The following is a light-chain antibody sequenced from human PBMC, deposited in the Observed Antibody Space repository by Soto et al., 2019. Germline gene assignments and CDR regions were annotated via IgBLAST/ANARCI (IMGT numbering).Light chain of an antibody. CDR3: SSYTSTSTLV. J-gene: IGLJ1*01. CDR2: EVS. CDR1: SSDVGGYNY. Sequence: QSALTQPASVSGSPGQSITISCTGTSSDVGGYNYVSWYQHHPGKAPKLMIFEVSNRPSGVSNRFSGSKSGNTASLTISGLQYEDDADYFCSSYTSTSTLVFGTGTKLTGL. V-gene: IGLV2-14*01.